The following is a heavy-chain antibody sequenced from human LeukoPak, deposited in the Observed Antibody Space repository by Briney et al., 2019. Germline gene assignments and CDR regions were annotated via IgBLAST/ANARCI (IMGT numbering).Heavy chain of an antibody. Sequence: ASVKVSCKASGYTFTGYYMHWVRQAPGQGLEWMGWINPNSGGTNYGQKFQGRVTMTRDTSISTAYMELSRLRSDDTAVYYCARDVEPYCSSTSCFPMDVWGKGTTVTVSS. V-gene: IGHV1-2*02. CDR1: GYTFTGYY. D-gene: IGHD2-2*01. CDR2: INPNSGGT. CDR3: ARDVEPYCSSTSCFPMDV. J-gene: IGHJ6*03.